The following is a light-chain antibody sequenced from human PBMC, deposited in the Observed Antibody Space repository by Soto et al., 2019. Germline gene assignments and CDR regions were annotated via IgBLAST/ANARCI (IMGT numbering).Light chain of an antibody. CDR2: DAS. Sequence: DIPMTQSPSTLSASVGVRVTITCRASQSVNNWLAWYQQKPGNAPNLLIYDASSLESGVPSRFSGSGPGTEFTLTISSLQPDDFATYYCQQYASFSWTFGHGTKVEI. CDR1: QSVNNW. J-gene: IGKJ1*01. V-gene: IGKV1-5*01. CDR3: QQYASFSWT.